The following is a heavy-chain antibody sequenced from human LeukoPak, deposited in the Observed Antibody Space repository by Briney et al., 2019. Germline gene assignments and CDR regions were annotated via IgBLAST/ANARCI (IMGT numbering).Heavy chain of an antibody. Sequence: KASETLSLTCTVSGVSITTYYWGWIRQPPGKGLEWIGYIYYSGNTNYNPSLKSRVTMSVDTSKNQFSLELSSVTAADTAVYYCVRDSRASDIWGQGTVVTVSS. J-gene: IGHJ3*02. CDR1: GVSITTYY. CDR3: VRDSRASDI. CDR2: IYYSGNT. V-gene: IGHV4-59*01.